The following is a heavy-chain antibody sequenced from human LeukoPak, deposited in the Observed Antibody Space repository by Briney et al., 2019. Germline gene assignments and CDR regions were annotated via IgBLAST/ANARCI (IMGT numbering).Heavy chain of an antibody. D-gene: IGHD1-7*01. Sequence: PSETLSLTCTVSGGSMSSYYWNWIRQPPGKGLEWIGYIYYSGSTNYNPSLKSRVTMSVDTSKNQFSLKLSSVTAADTAVYYCASSRSGTAVYGLDIWGQGTTVTVSS. CDR2: IYYSGST. CDR3: ASSRSGTAVYGLDI. V-gene: IGHV4-59*01. CDR1: GGSMSSYY. J-gene: IGHJ6*02.